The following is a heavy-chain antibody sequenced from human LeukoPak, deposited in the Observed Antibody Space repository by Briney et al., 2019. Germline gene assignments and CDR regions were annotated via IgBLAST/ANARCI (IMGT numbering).Heavy chain of an antibody. V-gene: IGHV4-39*07. J-gene: IGHJ4*02. CDR3: ARGQWELLRSRPLVKEFDY. Sequence: SETLSLTCTVSGGSISSSSYYWGWIRQPPGKGLEWIGSIYYSGSTYYNPSLKSRVTISVDTSKSQFSLKLSSVTAADTAVYYCARGQWELLRSRPLVKEFDYWGQGTLVTVSS. D-gene: IGHD1-26*01. CDR1: GGSISSSSYY. CDR2: IYYSGST.